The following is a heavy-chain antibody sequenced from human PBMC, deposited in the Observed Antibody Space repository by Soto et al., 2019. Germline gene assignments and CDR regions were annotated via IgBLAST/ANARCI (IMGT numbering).Heavy chain of an antibody. CDR2: IYYTGST. J-gene: IGHJ6*03. Sequence: QVQLQESGPGLVKPSQSLSLTCTVTGASINIEGYYWSWIRQHPVKGLEWIGYIYYTGSTFSNPALGSRVSSSQDASQNLFSLTLTSVTAADTAVYFCVRAHPWDTKSYADVWGKGTTVPVSS. D-gene: IGHD1-26*01. V-gene: IGHV4-31*03. CDR3: VRAHPWDTKSYADV. CDR1: GASINIEGYY.